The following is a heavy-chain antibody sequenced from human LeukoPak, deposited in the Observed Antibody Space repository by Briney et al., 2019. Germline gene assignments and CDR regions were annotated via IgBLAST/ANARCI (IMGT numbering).Heavy chain of an antibody. D-gene: IGHD2-2*01. CDR2: LFSSGST. Sequence: SETLSRNCTVSGASISTYNWNWIRQPPGKGLEWLGCLFSSGSTNYNPSLKSRVTISVDTSKNQFSLKLSSVTAADTAVYYCARRAVVGSHARADNWFDSWGRKTLVTVSS. CDR3: ARRAVVGSHARADNWFDS. V-gene: IGHV4-59*08. CDR1: GASISTYN. J-gene: IGHJ5*01.